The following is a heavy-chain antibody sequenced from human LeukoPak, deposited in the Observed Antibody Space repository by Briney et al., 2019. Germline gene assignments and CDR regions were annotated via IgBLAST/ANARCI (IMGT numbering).Heavy chain of an antibody. V-gene: IGHV3-9*01. CDR3: ASHDYGDYASLDY. Sequence: GGSLRLSCAGSGFIFNNYAMHWVRQPPGKGLEWVSGISWNSGTIDYADSVRGRFTISRDNAKNSLYLQLNSLRAEDTAVYYCASHDYGDYASLDYWGQGTLVTVS. CDR2: ISWNSGTI. CDR1: GFIFNNYA. D-gene: IGHD4-17*01. J-gene: IGHJ4*02.